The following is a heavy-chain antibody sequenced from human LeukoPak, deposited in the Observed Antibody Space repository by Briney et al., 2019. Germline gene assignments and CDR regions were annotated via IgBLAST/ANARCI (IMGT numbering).Heavy chain of an antibody. V-gene: IGHV4-34*01. CDR3: ARGGDYNWFDP. J-gene: IGHJ5*02. CDR1: GGSFSGYY. Sequence: SETLSLTYAVYGGSFSGYYWSWIRQPPGKGLEWIGEINHSGSTNYNPSLKSRVTISVDTSKNQFSLKLSSVTAADTAVYYCARGGDYNWFDPWGQGTLVTVSS. CDR2: INHSGST. D-gene: IGHD3-10*01.